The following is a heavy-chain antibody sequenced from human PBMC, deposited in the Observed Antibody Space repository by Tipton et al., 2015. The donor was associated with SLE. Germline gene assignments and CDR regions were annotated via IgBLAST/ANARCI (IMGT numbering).Heavy chain of an antibody. J-gene: IGHJ4*02. CDR3: ARDQIAASYYFDY. Sequence: SLRLSCAASGFTFSSYAMHWVRQAPGKGLEWVAVISYDGSNKYYADSVKGRFTISRDNSKNTLYLQMNSLRAEDTAAYYCARDQIAASYYFDYWGQGTLVTASS. D-gene: IGHD6-13*01. V-gene: IGHV3-30*04. CDR2: ISYDGSNK. CDR1: GFTFSSYA.